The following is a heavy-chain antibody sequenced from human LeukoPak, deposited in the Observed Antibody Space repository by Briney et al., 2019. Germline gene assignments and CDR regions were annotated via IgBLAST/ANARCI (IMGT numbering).Heavy chain of an antibody. J-gene: IGHJ4*02. D-gene: IGHD1-26*01. CDR3: AGGTYYYFDY. CDR2: VYYSGSA. Sequence: SETLSLTCTVSGGSISSYYWSWIRQPPGKGVEWIGYVYYSGSAHYNPSLKSRITISVDTSKNQFSLKVSSVTAADTAIYYCAGGTYYYFDYWGQGTLVTVSS. CDR1: GGSISSYY. V-gene: IGHV4-59*01.